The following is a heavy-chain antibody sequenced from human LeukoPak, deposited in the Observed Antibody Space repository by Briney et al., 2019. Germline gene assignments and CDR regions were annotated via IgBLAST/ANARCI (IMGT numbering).Heavy chain of an antibody. J-gene: IGHJ4*02. V-gene: IGHV3-21*04. CDR2: ISSSSSYI. CDR3: AKALWGYCTNGVCQTFDY. D-gene: IGHD2-8*01. CDR1: GFTFSSYS. Sequence: GGSLRLSCAASGFTFSSYSMNWVRQAPGKGGEWVSAISSSSSYIYYADSVKGRFTISRDNAKNSLYLQMNSLRAEDTALYYCAKALWGYCTNGVCQTFDYWGQGTPVTVSS.